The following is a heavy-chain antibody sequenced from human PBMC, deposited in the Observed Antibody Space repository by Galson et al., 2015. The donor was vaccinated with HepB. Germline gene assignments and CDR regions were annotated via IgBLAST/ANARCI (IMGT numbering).Heavy chain of an antibody. J-gene: IGHJ6*02. Sequence: SVKVSCKASGYTFTSYGISWVRQAPGQGLEWMGWISAYNGNTNYAQKLQGRVTMTTDTSTSTAYMELRSLRSDDTAVYYCAREAPYGDSAYYYGMDVWGQGTTVTVSS. D-gene: IGHD4-17*01. V-gene: IGHV1-18*01. CDR3: AREAPYGDSAYYYGMDV. CDR1: GYTFTSYG. CDR2: ISAYNGNT.